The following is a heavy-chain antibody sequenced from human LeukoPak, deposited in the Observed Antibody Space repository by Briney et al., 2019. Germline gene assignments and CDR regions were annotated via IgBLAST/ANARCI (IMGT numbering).Heavy chain of an antibody. CDR3: ARTKKADILTGYFPDY. CDR2: IYYSGST. J-gene: IGHJ4*02. V-gene: IGHV4-59*01. D-gene: IGHD3-9*01. CDR1: AGSISSYY. Sequence: SETLSLTCTVSAGSISSYYWSWIRQPPGQGLEWIGYIYYSGSTNYNPSLQSRVTISVDTSKNQFSLKLSSVTAADTAVYYCARTKKADILTGYFPDYWGQGTLVTVSS.